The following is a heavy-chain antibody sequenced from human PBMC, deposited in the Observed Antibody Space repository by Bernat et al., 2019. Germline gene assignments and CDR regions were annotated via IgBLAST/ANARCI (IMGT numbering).Heavy chain of an antibody. V-gene: IGHV3-30-3*01. J-gene: IGHJ3*02. CDR3: ARDPWGIAAAGDAFDI. CDR2: ISYDGSNK. Sequence: QVQLVESGGGVVQPGRSLRLSCAASGFTFSSYAMHWVRQAPGKGLEWVAVISYDGSNKYYADSVKGRFTISRDNSKNTLYLQMNSLRAEDTAVYYCARDPWGIAAAGDAFDIWGQGTMVTVSS. D-gene: IGHD6-25*01. CDR1: GFTFSSYA.